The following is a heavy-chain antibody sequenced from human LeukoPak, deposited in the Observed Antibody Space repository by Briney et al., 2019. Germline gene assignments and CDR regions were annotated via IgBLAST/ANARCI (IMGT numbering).Heavy chain of an antibody. CDR1: AFTLRTCA. V-gene: IGHV3-23*01. CDR2: ITGDET. Sequence: GGSLRLSCGTSAFTLRTCAMSWVRQAPGKGLAWVSFITGDETYYTDPVKGRLTLSRDTSKNMLYLHMNNLSVKDTALYFCASRPGPGLGPLDFWGQGTPVSVSP. CDR3: ASRPGPGLGPLDF. D-gene: IGHD1-1*01. J-gene: IGHJ4*02.